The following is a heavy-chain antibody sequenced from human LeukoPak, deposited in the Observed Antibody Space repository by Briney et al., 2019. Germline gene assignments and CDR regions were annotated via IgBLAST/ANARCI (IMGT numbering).Heavy chain of an antibody. CDR2: ISAGGGST. Sequence: GGSLRLSCAASGVTFSSYAMSWVRQAPGEGLEWVSGISAGGGSTPYADSVKGRFLIPRDNSGSTLYMQMNNLRADDTAVYFCARKAPSGFHDSWGQGTLVTVSS. CDR1: GVTFSSYA. D-gene: IGHD3-22*01. CDR3: ARKAPSGFHDS. J-gene: IGHJ4*02. V-gene: IGHV3-23*01.